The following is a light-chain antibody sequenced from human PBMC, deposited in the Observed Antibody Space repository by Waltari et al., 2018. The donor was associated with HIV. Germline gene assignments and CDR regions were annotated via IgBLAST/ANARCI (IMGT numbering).Light chain of an antibody. CDR1: QRVLYSSNNKNY. Sequence: DIVMTQSPDSLAVSLGERATINCKSSQRVLYSSNNKNYLAWYQQKPGQPPKLLIYWASTRESGVPDRFSGSGSGTDFTLTISSLQAEDVAVYYCQQYYSTLWTFGQGTKVEIK. V-gene: IGKV4-1*01. CDR3: QQYYSTLWT. J-gene: IGKJ1*01. CDR2: WAS.